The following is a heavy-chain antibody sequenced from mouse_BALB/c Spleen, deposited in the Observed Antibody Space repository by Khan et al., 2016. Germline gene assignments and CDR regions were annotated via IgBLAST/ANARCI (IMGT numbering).Heavy chain of an antibody. CDR1: GYTFTTAG. CDR2: INTHSGVP. CDR3: ARIVGTYGYFAY. J-gene: IGHJ2*01. Sequence: QIQLVQSGPELKKPGETVRISCKASGYTFTTAGMQWVQKMPGKGLKWIGWINTHSGVPKYAEDFKGRVALSLETSASTAYLQIRNRKNEDTATYYFARIVGTYGYFAYWGQGTTLTFSS. D-gene: IGHD1-1*02. V-gene: IGHV9-4*02.